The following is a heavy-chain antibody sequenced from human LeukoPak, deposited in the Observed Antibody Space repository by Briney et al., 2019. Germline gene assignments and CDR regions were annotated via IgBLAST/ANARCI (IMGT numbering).Heavy chain of an antibody. J-gene: IGHJ5*02. CDR1: GFSLRTIGMR. D-gene: IGHD2-15*01. CDR3: ARSQFCSGNSCYSRDWFDT. V-gene: IGHV2-70*04. Sequence: SGPTLLNPTQTLTLTCTFSGFSLRTIGMRVSWIRQPPGKALEWLSLIDWDDDKFYSTSLKTRLTISKYTSKNQVVLTMTNMDPVDTATYYCARSQFCSGNSCYSRDWFDTWGQGTLVTVSS. CDR2: IDWDDDK.